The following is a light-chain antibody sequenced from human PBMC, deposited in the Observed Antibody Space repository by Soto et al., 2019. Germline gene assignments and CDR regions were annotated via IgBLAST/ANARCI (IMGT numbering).Light chain of an antibody. J-gene: IGKJ5*01. Sequence: EIVMTHSPATLSVSPGERATLSCSASQSVSSNFAWYQQKPGQAPRLVIYGASTRATGIPARFSGSGSGTEFTLTISSLQSEYFLVYYCPPNNTRLPTFG. CDR1: QSVSSN. V-gene: IGKV3-15*01. CDR2: GAS. CDR3: PPNNTRLPT.